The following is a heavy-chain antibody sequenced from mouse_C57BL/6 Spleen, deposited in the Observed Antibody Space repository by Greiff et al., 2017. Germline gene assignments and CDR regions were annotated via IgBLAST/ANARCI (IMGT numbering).Heavy chain of an antibody. D-gene: IGHD2-4*01. CDR1: GYSITSGYY. CDR3: ARFDYDEGGFDY. Sequence: EVQLQQSGPGLVKPSPSLSLTCSVTGYSITSGYYWNWIRQFPGNKLEWMGYISYDGSNNYNPSLKNRISITRDTSKNQFFLKLNSVTTEDTATYYCARFDYDEGGFDYWGQGTTLTVSS. V-gene: IGHV3-6*01. J-gene: IGHJ2*01. CDR2: ISYDGSN.